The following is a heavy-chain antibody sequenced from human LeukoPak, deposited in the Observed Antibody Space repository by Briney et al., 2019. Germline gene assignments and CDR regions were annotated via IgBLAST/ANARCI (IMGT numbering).Heavy chain of an antibody. V-gene: IGHV1-2*02. CDR2: INPNSGGT. D-gene: IGHD3-3*01. CDR1: GYTFTRYY. CDR3: ARGLRRYDFWSGYLGY. Sequence: ASVKVSCKASGYTFTRYYMHWVRQAPGQGLEGRGWINPNSGGTNYAQEFQGRVTITRDTSTSTAYMELSSLRSEDMAVYYCARGLRRYDFWSGYLGYWGQGTLVTVSS. J-gene: IGHJ4*02.